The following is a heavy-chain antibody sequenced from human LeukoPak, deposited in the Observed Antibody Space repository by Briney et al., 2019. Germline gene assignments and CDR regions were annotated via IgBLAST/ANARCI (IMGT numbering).Heavy chain of an antibody. J-gene: IGHJ3*02. V-gene: IGHV3-23*01. D-gene: IGHD4-17*01. CDR1: EFTFSNYG. CDR3: ARDPNGDYIGAFDM. CDR2: ISGSGGST. Sequence: GGSLRLSCAASEFTFSNYGMSWVRQAPGKGLEWVSSISGSGGSTQYADSVQGRFAISRDNSKNTLYLQMNSLRVDDTAVYFCARDPNGDYIGAFDMWGRGTMVSVSS.